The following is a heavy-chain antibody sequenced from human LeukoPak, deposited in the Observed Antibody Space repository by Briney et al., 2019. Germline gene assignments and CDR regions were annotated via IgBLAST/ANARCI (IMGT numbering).Heavy chain of an antibody. V-gene: IGHV4-4*07. D-gene: IGHD6-19*01. CDR1: GGSISSYY. CDR3: ARENGVGIAVARPYYFDY. Sequence: PSETLSLTCTVSGGSISSYYWSWIRQPAGKGLEWIGRIYTSGSTNYNPSLKSRVTMSVDTSKNQFSLKLSSVTAADTAVYYCARENGVGIAVARPYYFDYWGQGTLVTVSS. J-gene: IGHJ4*02. CDR2: IYTSGST.